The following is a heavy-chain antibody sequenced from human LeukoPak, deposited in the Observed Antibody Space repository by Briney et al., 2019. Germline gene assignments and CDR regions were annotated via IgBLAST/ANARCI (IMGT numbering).Heavy chain of an antibody. CDR3: ATSRGYWSRTRCSPNWFDP. J-gene: IGHJ5*01. V-gene: IGHV1-18*01. Sequence: ASVKVSCKASGYTFTSYGISWVRQAPGQGLEWMGWISAYNGNTNYAQKLQGRVTMTTDTSTSTAYMELRSLRSDDTAVYYCATSRGYWSRTRCSPNWFDPWGQGTMVTVDS. CDR1: GYTFTSYG. D-gene: IGHD2-2*01. CDR2: ISAYNGNT.